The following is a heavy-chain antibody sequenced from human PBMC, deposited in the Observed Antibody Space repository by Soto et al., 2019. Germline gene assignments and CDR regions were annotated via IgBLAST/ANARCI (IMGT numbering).Heavy chain of an antibody. CDR2: ISGSGGST. CDR3: AKGNYDSSGYYYYFDY. V-gene: IGHV3-23*01. CDR1: GFTFSSYA. J-gene: IGHJ4*01. Sequence: EVQLLECGGGLVQPGGSLRLSCAASGFTFSSYAMSWVRQAPGKGLEWVSAISGSGGSTYYADSVKGRFTISRDNSKNTLYLQMNSLRAEDTAVYYCAKGNYDSSGYYYYFDYWGHVALVTVSS. D-gene: IGHD3-22*01.